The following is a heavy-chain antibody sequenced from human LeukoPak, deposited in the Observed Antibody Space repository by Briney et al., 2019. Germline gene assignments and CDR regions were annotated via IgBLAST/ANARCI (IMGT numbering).Heavy chain of an antibody. CDR3: ASSYRRYYYMDV. D-gene: IGHD3-16*02. J-gene: IGHJ6*03. CDR2: MNPNSGNT. V-gene: IGHV1-8*01. Sequence: ASVKVSCKASGYTFTSYDINGVRQATGQGLEWMGWMNPNSGNTGYAQKFQGRVTMTRNTSISTAYMEPSSLRSEDTAVYYCASSYRRYYYMDVWGKGTTVTVSS. CDR1: GYTFTSYD.